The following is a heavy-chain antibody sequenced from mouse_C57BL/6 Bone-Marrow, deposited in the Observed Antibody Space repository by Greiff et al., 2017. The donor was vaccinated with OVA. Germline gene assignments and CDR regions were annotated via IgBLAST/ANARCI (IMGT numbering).Heavy chain of an antibody. CDR3: AYYGSSYGYFDY. CDR1: GYTFTSYW. V-gene: IGHV1-55*01. CDR2: IYPGSGST. Sequence: VQLQQPGAELVKPGASVKMSCKASGYTFTSYWITWVKQRPGQGLEWIGDIYPGSGSTNYNEKFKSKATLTVDTSSSTAYMQLSSLTSEDSAVYYCAYYGSSYGYFDYWGQGTTLTVSS. J-gene: IGHJ2*01. D-gene: IGHD1-1*01.